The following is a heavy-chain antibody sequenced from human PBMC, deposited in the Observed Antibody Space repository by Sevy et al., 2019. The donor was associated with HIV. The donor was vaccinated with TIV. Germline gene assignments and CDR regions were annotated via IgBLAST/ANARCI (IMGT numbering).Heavy chain of an antibody. V-gene: IGHV1-18*04. D-gene: IGHD6-13*01. CDR2: INVYNGDT. J-gene: IGHJ5*02. CDR3: ARGLYSSSWEAWFDP. CDR1: GYTFTNYG. Sequence: ASVKVSCKASGYTFTNYGISWVRQAPGQGLEWMGWINVYNGDTVYAQKVKGRVTVTTDTSTSTAYMELRSLGSDETAVYYCARGLYSSSWEAWFDPWGQGTLVTVSS.